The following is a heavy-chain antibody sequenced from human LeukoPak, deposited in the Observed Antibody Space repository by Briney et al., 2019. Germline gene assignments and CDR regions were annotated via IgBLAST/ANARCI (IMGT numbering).Heavy chain of an antibody. CDR1: GGSISSGDYY. D-gene: IGHD6-13*01. Sequence: PSETLSLTCTVSGGSISSGDYYWSWIRQPPGKGLEWIGYIYYSGSTYYNPSLKSRVTISVDTSKNQFSLKLSSVTAADTAMYYCVRHKHSSRTFDYWGQGTLVTVSS. V-gene: IGHV4-30-4*08. CDR2: IYYSGST. CDR3: VRHKHSSRTFDY. J-gene: IGHJ4*02.